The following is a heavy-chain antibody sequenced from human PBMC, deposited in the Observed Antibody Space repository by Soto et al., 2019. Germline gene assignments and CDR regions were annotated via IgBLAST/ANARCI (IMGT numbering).Heavy chain of an antibody. CDR2: IYYGGST. Sequence: QLQLQESGPGLVKPSETLSLTCTVSGGSISSSSYYWDRIRQPPGKGLEWIGSIYYGGSTYYNPSLKSRVTISVDTSKSPCSLKLSSVTAATTAVYYCATSTHTAMVTDFDYWGQGTLVTVS. J-gene: IGHJ4*02. CDR3: ATSTHTAMVTDFDY. CDR1: GGSISSSSYY. D-gene: IGHD5-18*01. V-gene: IGHV4-39*01.